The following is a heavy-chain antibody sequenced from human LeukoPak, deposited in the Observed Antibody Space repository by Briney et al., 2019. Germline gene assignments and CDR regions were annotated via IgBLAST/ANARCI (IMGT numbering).Heavy chain of an antibody. Sequence: PSETLSLTCAVYGGSFSGYYWSWIRQPPGKGLEWIGEINHSVSTNYNPSLKSRVTISVDTSKNQFSLKLSSVTAADTAVYYCAREECLAYYFDYWGQGTLVTVSS. D-gene: IGHD3-16*01. J-gene: IGHJ4*02. CDR2: INHSVST. CDR3: AREECLAYYFDY. CDR1: GGSFSGYY. V-gene: IGHV4-34*01.